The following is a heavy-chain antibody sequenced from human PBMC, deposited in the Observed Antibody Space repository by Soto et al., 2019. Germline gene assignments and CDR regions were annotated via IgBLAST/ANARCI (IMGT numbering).Heavy chain of an antibody. D-gene: IGHD2-2*01. V-gene: IGHV3-15*01. CDR2: IKSITDGGTT. CDR3: TTDSADIVVVPATFGMDV. J-gene: IGHJ6*02. Sequence: PGGSLRLSCAASGITFSNAWMTWVRQAPGKGLEWVGRIKSITDGGTTDYAAPVKGRFTISRDDSKDTLYPQMNNLRTEDTAVYHCTTDSADIVVVPATFGMDVWGQGTTVTVSS. CDR1: GITFSNAW.